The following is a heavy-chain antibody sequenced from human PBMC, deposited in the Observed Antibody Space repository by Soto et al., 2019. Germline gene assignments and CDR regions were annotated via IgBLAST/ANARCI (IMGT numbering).Heavy chain of an antibody. CDR1: GGSISSTNYY. CDR2: VYYGGST. CDR3: ARLSGLPY. V-gene: IGHV4-39*01. J-gene: IGHJ4*02. D-gene: IGHD6-19*01. Sequence: SETLSLTCTVSGGSISSTNYYWGWIRQPPGKGLEWIGSVYYGGSTFYNPSLKSRVSISLHTSKNQSSLKLSSVTAADTDVYYCARLSGLPYWGQGSLVTVSS.